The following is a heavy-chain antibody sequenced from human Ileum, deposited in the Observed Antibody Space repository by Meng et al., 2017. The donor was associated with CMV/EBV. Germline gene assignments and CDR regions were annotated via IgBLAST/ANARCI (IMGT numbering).Heavy chain of an antibody. V-gene: IGHV3-30*04. Sequence: GESLKISCAASGFTFSSYAMHWVRQAPGKGLEWVAVISYDGSNKYYADSVKGRFTISRDNSKNTLYLQMNSLRAEDTAVYYCAISGEYQLLFDYYGMDVWGQGNTV. CDR2: ISYDGSNK. CDR3: AISGEYQLLFDYYGMDV. D-gene: IGHD2-2*01. CDR1: GFTFSSYA. J-gene: IGHJ6*01.